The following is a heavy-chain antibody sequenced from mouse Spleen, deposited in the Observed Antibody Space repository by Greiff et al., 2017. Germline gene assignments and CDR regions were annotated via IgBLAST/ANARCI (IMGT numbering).Heavy chain of an antibody. V-gene: IGHV1-80*01. CDR2: IYPGDGDT. J-gene: IGHJ3*01. CDR1: GYAFSSYW. CDR3: ARGGFITTARFAY. Sequence: VQLQQSGAELVKPGASVKISCKASGYAFSSYWMNWVKQRPGKGLEWIGQIYPGDGDTNYNGKFKGKATLTADKSSSTAYMQLSSLTSEDSAVYFCARGGFITTARFAYWGQGTLVTVSA. D-gene: IGHD1-2*01.